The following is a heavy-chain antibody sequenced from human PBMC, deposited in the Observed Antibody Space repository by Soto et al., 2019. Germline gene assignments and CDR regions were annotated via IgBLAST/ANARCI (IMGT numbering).Heavy chain of an antibody. CDR1: GGTFSSYA. D-gene: IGHD7-27*01. V-gene: IGHV1-69*01. CDR3: ARDSNWGSVGYYFDY. Sequence: QVQLVQSGAEVKKPGSSVKVSCKASGGTFSSYAISWVRLAPGQGLEWMGGIIPIFGTANYAQKFQGRGTINADGSTSTAYMELSSLRSEDTAVYYCARDSNWGSVGYYFDYWGQGTLVTVSS. CDR2: IIPIFGTA. J-gene: IGHJ4*02.